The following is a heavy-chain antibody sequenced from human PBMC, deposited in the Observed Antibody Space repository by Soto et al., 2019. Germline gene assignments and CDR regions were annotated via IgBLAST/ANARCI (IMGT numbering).Heavy chain of an antibody. CDR3: ARLVATVFYY. Sequence: SETLSLTCTVSGGSISSSSDYWGWIRQPPGKGLEWIGSIYYSGSTYYNPSLKSRVTISVDTSKNQFSLKLSSVTAADTAVYYCARLVATVFYYWGQGTLVTVSS. V-gene: IGHV4-39*01. CDR2: IYYSGST. CDR1: GGSISSSSDY. D-gene: IGHD5-12*01. J-gene: IGHJ4*02.